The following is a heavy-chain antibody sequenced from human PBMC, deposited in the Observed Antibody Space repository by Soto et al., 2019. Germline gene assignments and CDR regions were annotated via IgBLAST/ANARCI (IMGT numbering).Heavy chain of an antibody. D-gene: IGHD3-10*01. J-gene: IGHJ5*02. Sequence: QVHLVQSGAEVQKPGASVRISCQASGYAFTTSAIHWVRQAPGQSLECMGWINPATGDTKYSQNVRGRVTFALDTSATTAYLDLRSLASLDTAVYYCARAAGRSKLLPYYFDPWGQGTLVTVSS. CDR1: GYAFTTSA. CDR3: ARAAGRSKLLPYYFDP. CDR2: INPATGDT. V-gene: IGHV1-3*01.